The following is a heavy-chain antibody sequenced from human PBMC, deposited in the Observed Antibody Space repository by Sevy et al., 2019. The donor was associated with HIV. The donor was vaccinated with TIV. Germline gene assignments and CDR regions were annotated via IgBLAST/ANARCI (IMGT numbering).Heavy chain of an antibody. CDR2: IYSDGRT. Sequence: GGSLRLSCAASGLSVSDNYMNWVRQAPGKGLELVSVIYSDGRTYYPDSVKGRFSISRDNSKNTLYLHMKSLRPEDTAVYYCARGRYYDASGYYYYYYGMDVWGQGTTVTVSS. CDR1: GLSVSDNY. J-gene: IGHJ6*02. D-gene: IGHD3-22*01. V-gene: IGHV3-66*01. CDR3: ARGRYYDASGYYYYYYGMDV.